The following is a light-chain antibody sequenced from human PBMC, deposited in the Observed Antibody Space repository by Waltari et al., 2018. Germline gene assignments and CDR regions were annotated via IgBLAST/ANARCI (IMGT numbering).Light chain of an antibody. Sequence: QSVLTQPPSVSGAPGQRITISCTGTSSNIGAGHDVHWYLQLPGTAPKLLMLGNNNRPSGVPDRFSASKSDTSASLAITGLQAEDEADYYCQSYDSSLSGVLFGGGTKLTVL. V-gene: IGLV1-40*01. CDR3: QSYDSSLSGVL. J-gene: IGLJ2*01. CDR1: SSNIGAGHD. CDR2: GNN.